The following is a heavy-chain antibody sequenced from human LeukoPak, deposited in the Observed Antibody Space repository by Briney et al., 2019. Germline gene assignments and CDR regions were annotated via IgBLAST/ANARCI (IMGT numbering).Heavy chain of an antibody. CDR1: GGSISSSSYY. CDR3: ARFLWFGESFDY. J-gene: IGHJ4*02. CDR2: IYYSGST. Sequence: SETLSLTCTVSGGSISSSSYYWGWIRQPPGKGLEWIGSIYYSGSTYYNPSLKSRVTISVDTSKNQFSLKLSSVTAADTAVYYCARFLWFGESFDYWGQGTLVTVSS. D-gene: IGHD3-10*01. V-gene: IGHV4-39*07.